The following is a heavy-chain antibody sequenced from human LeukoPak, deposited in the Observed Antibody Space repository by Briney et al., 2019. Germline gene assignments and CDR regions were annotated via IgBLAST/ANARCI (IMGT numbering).Heavy chain of an antibody. CDR3: ARSLRFLEWLLSDYYYYGMDV. Sequence: GASVTVSCTASGYTFTSYGISWVRQAPGQGLEWMGWISAYNGNTNYAQKLQGRVTMTTDTSTSTAYLELRSLRSDDTAVYYCARSLRFLEWLLSDYYYYGMDVWGQGTTVTVSS. V-gene: IGHV1-18*01. CDR1: GYTFTSYG. CDR2: ISAYNGNT. D-gene: IGHD3-3*01. J-gene: IGHJ6*02.